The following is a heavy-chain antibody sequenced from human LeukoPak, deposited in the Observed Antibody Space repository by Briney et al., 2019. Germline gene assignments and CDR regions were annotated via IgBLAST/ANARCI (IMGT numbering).Heavy chain of an antibody. CDR3: ARHWDGSGYYLFDY. V-gene: IGHV4-39*01. D-gene: IGHD3-22*01. Sequence: SETLSLTCTVSGGSISSGSYYWGWIRQPPGKGLEWIGSIYYSGSTYYNPSLKSRVTISVDTSKNQFSLKLSSVTAADTAVYYCARHWDGSGYYLFDYWGQGTLVTVSS. CDR1: GGSISSGSYY. CDR2: IYYSGST. J-gene: IGHJ4*02.